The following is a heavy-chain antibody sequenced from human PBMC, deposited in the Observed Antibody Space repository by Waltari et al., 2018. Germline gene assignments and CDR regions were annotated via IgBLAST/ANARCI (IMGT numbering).Heavy chain of an antibody. V-gene: IGHV1-18*01. CDR2: ISAYNGNT. Sequence: QVQLVQSGAEVKKPGASVKVSCKASGYTFTSYGISWVRQAPGQGLEWMGWISAYNGNTNYAQKLQGGVTMTTDTSTSTADMELRSLRSDDTAVYYCARGVVVVPAAISSPSDYYYYGMDVWGQGTTVTVSS. CDR1: GYTFTSYG. D-gene: IGHD2-2*01. CDR3: ARGVVVVPAAISSPSDYYYYGMDV. J-gene: IGHJ6*02.